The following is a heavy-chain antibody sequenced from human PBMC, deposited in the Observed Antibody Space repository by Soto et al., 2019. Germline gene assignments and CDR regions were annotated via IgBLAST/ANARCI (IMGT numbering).Heavy chain of an antibody. D-gene: IGHD6-13*01. CDR1: GGSFSGYY. CDR2: INHSGST. CDR3: ARGPYSSSWYDGGWFDP. V-gene: IGHV4-34*01. J-gene: IGHJ5*02. Sequence: SETLSLTCAVYGGSFSGYYWSWIRQPPGKGLEWIGEINHSGSTNYNPSLKSRVTISVDTSKNQFSLKLSSVTAADTAVYYCARGPYSSSWYDGGWFDPWGQGTLVTVSS.